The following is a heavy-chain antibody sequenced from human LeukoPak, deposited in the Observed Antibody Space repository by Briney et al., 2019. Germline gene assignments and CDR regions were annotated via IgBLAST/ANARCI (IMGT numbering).Heavy chain of an antibody. D-gene: IGHD6-19*01. CDR3: ARYSSGWYVEYFQH. J-gene: IGHJ1*01. CDR2: INPNSGGT. Sequence: GASVKASCKASGYTFTGYYMHWVRQAPGQGLEWMGWINPNSGGTNYAQKFQGRVTMTRDTSISTAYMELSRLRSDDTAVYYCARYSSGWYVEYFQHWGQGTLVTVSS. CDR1: GYTFTGYY. V-gene: IGHV1-2*02.